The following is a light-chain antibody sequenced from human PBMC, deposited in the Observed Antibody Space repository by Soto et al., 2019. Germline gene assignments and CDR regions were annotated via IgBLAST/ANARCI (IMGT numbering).Light chain of an antibody. Sequence: QSALSQPASVSGSPGQSITISCTGTSSDVGGYNYVSWYQQHPGKAPQLMIYDVSNRPSGVSDRFSGSKSGNTASLIVSGLQPEDEADYYCCSYTGTNSPYVFGTGTKVTV. CDR1: SSDVGGYNY. CDR2: DVS. CDR3: CSYTGTNSPYV. V-gene: IGLV2-14*03. J-gene: IGLJ1*01.